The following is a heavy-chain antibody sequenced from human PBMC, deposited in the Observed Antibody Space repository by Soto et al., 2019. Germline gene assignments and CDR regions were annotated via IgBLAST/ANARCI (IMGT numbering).Heavy chain of an antibody. Sequence: PGGALRLSSAVSGFSFSNAWMRWVRQAPGKGLEWVGRIKSKTDGGTTDYAAPVKGRFTISRDDSKNTLYLQMNSLKIEDTAVYYCTTEVDYYDSSGYYRYYFDYWGHVTLFTVSS. J-gene: IGHJ4*01. CDR1: GFSFSNAW. CDR3: TTEVDYYDSSGYYRYYFDY. CDR2: IKSKTDGGTT. V-gene: IGHV3-15*01. D-gene: IGHD3-22*01.